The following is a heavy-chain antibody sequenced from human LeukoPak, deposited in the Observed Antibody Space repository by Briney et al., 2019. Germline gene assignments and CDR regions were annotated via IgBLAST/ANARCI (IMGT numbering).Heavy chain of an antibody. J-gene: IGHJ6*02. V-gene: IGHV3-53*01. Sequence: GSLRLSCAASGFTVSSNYMSWVRQAPGKGLEWVSVIYSGGSIYYADSVKGRFTISRDNSKNTLYLQMNSLRAEDTAMYYCARDRNTGYGMDVWGQGTTVTVSS. D-gene: IGHD2-8*02. CDR3: ARDRNTGYGMDV. CDR2: IYSGGSI. CDR1: GFTVSSNY.